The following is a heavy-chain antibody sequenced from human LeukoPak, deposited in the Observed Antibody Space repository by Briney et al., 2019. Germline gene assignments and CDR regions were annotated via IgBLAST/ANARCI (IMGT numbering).Heavy chain of an antibody. CDR1: GGSISSGGYS. J-gene: IGHJ1*01. CDR3: AREPGYYDSSGSNLEYFQH. Sequence: SQTLSLTCAVSGGSISSGGYSWSWIRQPPGKGLEWIGYIYHSGSTYYNPSLKSRVTISVDTSKNQFSLKLSSVTAADTAVYYCAREPGYYDSSGSNLEYFQHWGQGTLVTVSS. D-gene: IGHD3-22*01. CDR2: IYHSGST. V-gene: IGHV4-30-2*01.